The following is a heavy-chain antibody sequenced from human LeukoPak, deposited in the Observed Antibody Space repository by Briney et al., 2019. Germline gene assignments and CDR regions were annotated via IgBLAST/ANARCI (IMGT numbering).Heavy chain of an antibody. CDR2: ISAYNGNT. J-gene: IGHJ6*02. CDR1: GYTFTSYG. V-gene: IGHV1-18*01. Sequence: ASVKVSCKASGYTFTSYGISWVRQAPGQGLEWMGWISAYNGNTNYAQKLQGRVTITADESTSTAYMELSSLRSEDTAVYYCARDSPYCSSTSCYNYGMDVWGQGTTVTVSS. CDR3: ARDSPYCSSTSCYNYGMDV. D-gene: IGHD2-2*02.